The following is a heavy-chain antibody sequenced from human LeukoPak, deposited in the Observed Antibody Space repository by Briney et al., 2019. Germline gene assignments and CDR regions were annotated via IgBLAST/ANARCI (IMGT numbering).Heavy chain of an antibody. J-gene: IGHJ6*02. CDR3: ARDLDTWSPGNYGMDV. CDR1: GYTFTSYG. V-gene: IGHV1-18*01. CDR2: ISAYDGNT. D-gene: IGHD3/OR15-3a*01. Sequence: ASVKVSCKASGYTFTSYGISWVRQAPGQGLEWMGWISAYDGNTNYAQKLQGRVTITADKSTSTAYMELSSLRSEDTAVYYCARDLDTWSPGNYGMDVWGQGTTVTVSS.